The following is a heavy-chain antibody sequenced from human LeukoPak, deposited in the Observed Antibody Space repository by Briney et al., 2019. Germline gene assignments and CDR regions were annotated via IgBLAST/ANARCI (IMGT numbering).Heavy chain of an antibody. CDR1: GYSFISYW. D-gene: IGHD2-2*01. Sequence: VASLMISCRGSGYSFISYWICWVRQMPGQSLEWMGIIYPGDSDTRYSPSFQGQVTISADKSISTAYLQWSSLKASDTAMHYCARGGVVPAAIGYSFDYWGQGTLVTVSS. CDR3: ARGGVVPAAIGYSFDY. J-gene: IGHJ4*02. V-gene: IGHV5-51*01. CDR2: IYPGDSDT.